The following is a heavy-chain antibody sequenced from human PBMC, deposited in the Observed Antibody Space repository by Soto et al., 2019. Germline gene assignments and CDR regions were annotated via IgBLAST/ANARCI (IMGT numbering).Heavy chain of an antibody. J-gene: IGHJ4*02. V-gene: IGHV4-31*03. D-gene: IGHD3-10*01. CDR3: AREVITMVRGVIDY. CDR2: IYYSGST. Sequence: PSETLSLTCTVSGGSISSGGYYWSWIRQHPGKGLEWIGYIYYSGSTYYNPSLKSRVTISVDTSKNQFSLKLSSVTAADTAVYYCAREVITMVRGVIDYWGQGTLVTVSS. CDR1: GGSISSGGYY.